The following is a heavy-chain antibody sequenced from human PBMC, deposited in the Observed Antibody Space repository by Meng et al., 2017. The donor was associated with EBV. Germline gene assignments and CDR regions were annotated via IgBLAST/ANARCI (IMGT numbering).Heavy chain of an antibody. Sequence: QGQLVQSGGEVKNPGASVKVSCKASGYAFTSYILHWVRQAPGQRLEWMGWINVGVGYTKYSQKFQGRVTISSDTSATTGYMELSSLRSEDTAVYYCVRGPPVGVPGPGDYWGQRALVTVSS. CDR2: INVGVGYT. V-gene: IGHV1-3*01. D-gene: IGHD2-21*01. CDR1: GYAFTSYI. CDR3: VRGPPVGVPGPGDY. J-gene: IGHJ4*02.